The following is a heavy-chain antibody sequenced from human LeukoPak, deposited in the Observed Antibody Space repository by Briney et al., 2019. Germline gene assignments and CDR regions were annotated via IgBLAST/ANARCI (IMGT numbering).Heavy chain of an antibody. V-gene: IGHV3-23*01. CDR2: TGSNGVT. CDR1: GFTFRTYA. J-gene: IGHJ4*02. Sequence: GGSLRLSCTGSGFTFRTYAFSWVRQAPGKGLEWVSATGSNGVTYYADSVKGRFTISRDNSKNALYLQMNGLRADDAAVYYCGIRDTSDYYVFWGQGTLVTVSS. D-gene: IGHD3-22*01. CDR3: GIRDTSDYYVF.